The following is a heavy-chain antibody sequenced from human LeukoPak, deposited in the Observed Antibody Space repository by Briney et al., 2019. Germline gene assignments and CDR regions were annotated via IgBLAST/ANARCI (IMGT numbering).Heavy chain of an antibody. CDR3: ARDSLRPFDY. V-gene: IGHV3-7*01. CDR2: VNLDGSEK. CDR1: GFMFSNYW. J-gene: IGHJ4*02. D-gene: IGHD3-16*01. Sequence: PGGSLRLSCAASGFMFSNYWMSWVRQAPGKGLEWVANVNLDGSEKYYVVSVRGRFTISRDNAKNSLYLQMNSLRGEDTAVYYCARDSLRPFDYWGQGTLVTVSS.